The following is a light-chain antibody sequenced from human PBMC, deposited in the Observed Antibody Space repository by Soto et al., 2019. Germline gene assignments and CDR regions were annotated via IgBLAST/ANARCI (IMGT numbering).Light chain of an antibody. CDR2: DAS. CDR3: QQYDNLPLT. J-gene: IGKJ4*01. CDR1: RDITNY. Sequence: DVQMTQSPSSLSASVGDRVTITCQASRDITNYLNWYQQKPGKAPHLLIYDASNLETGVPSRFSGSGSGTDFTFTINSLQPEDIAIYYCQQYDNLPLTFGGGTKVEIK. V-gene: IGKV1-33*01.